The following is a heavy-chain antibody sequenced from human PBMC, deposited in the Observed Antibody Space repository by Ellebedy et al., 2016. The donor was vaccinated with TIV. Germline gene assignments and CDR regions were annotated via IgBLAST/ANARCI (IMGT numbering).Heavy chain of an antibody. CDR3: ARNEVYSSSWYAYYYYGMDV. CDR2: ISYDGSNK. D-gene: IGHD6-13*01. CDR1: GFTFSSYA. Sequence: GESLKISCAASGFTFSSYAMSWVRQAPGKGLEWVAVISYDGSNKYYADSVKGRFTISRDNSKNTLYLQMNSLRAEDTAVYYCARNEVYSSSWYAYYYYGMDVWGQGTTVTVSS. J-gene: IGHJ6*02. V-gene: IGHV3-30*03.